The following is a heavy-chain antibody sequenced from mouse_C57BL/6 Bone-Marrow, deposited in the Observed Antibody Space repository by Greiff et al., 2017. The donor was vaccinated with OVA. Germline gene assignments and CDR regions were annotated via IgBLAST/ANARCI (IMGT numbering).Heavy chain of an antibody. V-gene: IGHV1-69*01. D-gene: IGHD2-3*01. J-gene: IGHJ4*01. Sequence: QLQQPGAELVMPGASVKLSCKASGYTFTSYWMHWVKQRPGQGLEWIGEIDPSDSYTNYNQKFKGKSTLTVDKSSSTAYMQLSRLTSEDSAVYYCAIYFYYAMDYWGQGTSVTVSS. CDR1: GYTFTSYW. CDR2: IDPSDSYT. CDR3: AIYFYYAMDY.